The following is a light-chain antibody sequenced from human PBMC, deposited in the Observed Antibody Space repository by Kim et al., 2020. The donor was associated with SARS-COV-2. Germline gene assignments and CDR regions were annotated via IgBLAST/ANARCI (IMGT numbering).Light chain of an antibody. CDR1: QSVSSSY. V-gene: IGKV3-20*01. J-gene: IGKJ2*01. CDR2: GAS. Sequence: PGERATLSCMARQSVSSSYLAWYQKKPGQAPRLLIYGASSRATGIPDRFSGSGSGTDFTLTISRLEPEDFAVYYCQQYGRSPPRYTFGQGTKLEI. CDR3: QQYGRSPPRYT.